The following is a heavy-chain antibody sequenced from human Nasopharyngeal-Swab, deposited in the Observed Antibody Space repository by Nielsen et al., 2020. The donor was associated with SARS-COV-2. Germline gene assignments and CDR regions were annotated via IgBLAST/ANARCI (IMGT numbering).Heavy chain of an antibody. CDR3: ARGLVPGAFDI. D-gene: IGHD6-19*01. V-gene: IGHV4-4*02. J-gene: IGHJ3*02. CDR1: GGSISSSNW. CDR2: IYHSGST. Sequence: SETLSLTCAVSGGSISSSNWWSWVRQPPGKGLEWIGEIYHSGSTNYNPSLKSRVTISVDTSKNQFSLKLSSVTAADTAVYYCARGLVPGAFDIWGQGTMVTVSS.